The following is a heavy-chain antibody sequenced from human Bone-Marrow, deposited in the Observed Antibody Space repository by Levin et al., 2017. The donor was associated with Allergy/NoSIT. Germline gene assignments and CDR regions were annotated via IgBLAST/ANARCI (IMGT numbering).Heavy chain of an antibody. J-gene: IGHJ6*02. Sequence: GGSLRLSCVASGFTFSSYSMGWVRQAPGMGLEWVASISSGGDDAYYGGSVKGRFTISRDNSENTLYLQMNSLRAEDTAVYYCARPSGFTIVRGHGLDVWGQGTTVTVSS. V-gene: IGHV3-23*01. CDR3: ARPSGFTIVRGHGLDV. CDR1: GFTFSSYS. CDR2: ISSGGDDA. D-gene: IGHD3-10*01.